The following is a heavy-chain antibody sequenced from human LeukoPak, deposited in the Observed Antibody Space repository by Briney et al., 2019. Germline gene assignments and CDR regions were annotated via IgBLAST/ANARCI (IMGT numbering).Heavy chain of an antibody. CDR1: GGSISSYY. V-gene: IGHV4-4*07. D-gene: IGHD6-13*01. CDR3: ARQDHSSSSYYFDY. CDR2: IYTSGST. J-gene: IGHJ4*02. Sequence: SETLSLTCTVSGGSISSYYWSWIRQPAGKGLEWIGRIYTSGSTNYNPSLKSRVTMSVDRSKNHFSLKLSSVTAADTALYYCARQDHSSSSYYFDYWGQGTLVTVSS.